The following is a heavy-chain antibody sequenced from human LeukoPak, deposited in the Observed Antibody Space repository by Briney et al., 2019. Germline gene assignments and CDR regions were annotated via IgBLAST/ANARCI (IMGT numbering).Heavy chain of an antibody. CDR3: ARGGLTTVTTLGGDNYYYGMDV. D-gene: IGHD4-17*01. Sequence: GASVKVSCKASGYTFTGYYMHWVRQAPGQGLEWMGWINPNSGGTNYAQKFQGWVTMTRDTSISIAYMELSRLRSDDKAVYYCARGGLTTVTTLGGDNYYYGMDVWGQGTTVTVSS. CDR2: INPNSGGT. V-gene: IGHV1-2*04. J-gene: IGHJ6*02. CDR1: GYTFTGYY.